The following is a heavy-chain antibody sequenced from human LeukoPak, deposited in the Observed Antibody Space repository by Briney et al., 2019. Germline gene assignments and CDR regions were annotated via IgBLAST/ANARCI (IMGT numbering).Heavy chain of an antibody. CDR3: ARQELDIVAPNFDY. CDR1: GFTFSSYA. D-gene: IGHD5-12*01. CDR2: ISYDGSNK. V-gene: IGHV3-30*04. Sequence: GGSLRLSCAASGFTFSSYAMHWGRQAPGKGLEGGAVISYDGSNKYYADSVKGRFTISRDNSKNTLYLQMNSLRAEDTAVYYCARQELDIVAPNFDYWGQGTLVTVSS. J-gene: IGHJ4*02.